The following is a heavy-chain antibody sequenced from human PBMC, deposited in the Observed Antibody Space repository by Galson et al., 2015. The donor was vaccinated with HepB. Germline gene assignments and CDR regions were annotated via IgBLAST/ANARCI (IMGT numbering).Heavy chain of an antibody. CDR1: GYSFANYW. V-gene: IGHV5-51*01. Sequence: QSGAEVKKPGESLKISCKGSGYSFANYWIGWVRQMPGKGLEWMGIIYPGDSDTRYSPSFQGQVTISADKSTSTAYLQWSSLKASDTAMYYCARPYSSDWGQWAFDIWGQGTMVTVSS. D-gene: IGHD6-19*01. J-gene: IGHJ3*02. CDR3: ARPYSSDWGQWAFDI. CDR2: IYPGDSDT.